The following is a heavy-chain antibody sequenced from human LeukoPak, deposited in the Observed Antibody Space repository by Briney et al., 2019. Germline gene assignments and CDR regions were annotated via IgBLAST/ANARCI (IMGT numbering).Heavy chain of an antibody. CDR2: ISWNSGSI. Sequence: GGTLRLSCAASGFTFSSYGMSWVRQAPGKGLEWVSGISWNSGSIGYADSVKGRFTISRDNAKNSLYLQMNSLRAEDTALYYCAKVSGPGSYSSYYFDYWGQGTLVTVSS. CDR3: AKVSGPGSYSSYYFDY. J-gene: IGHJ4*02. V-gene: IGHV3-9*01. CDR1: GFTFSSYG. D-gene: IGHD3-10*01.